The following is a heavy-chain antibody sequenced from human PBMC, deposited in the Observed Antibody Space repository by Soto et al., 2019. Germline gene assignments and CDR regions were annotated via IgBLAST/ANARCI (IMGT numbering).Heavy chain of an antibody. D-gene: IGHD3-22*01. CDR3: ASLPGGDSSGYY. J-gene: IGHJ4*02. CDR1: GGSISSSNW. V-gene: IGHV4-4*02. CDR2: IYHSGST. Sequence: PSETLSLTCAVSGGSISSSNWWSWVRQPPGKGLEWIGEIYHSGSTNYNPSLKSRVTISVDKSKNQFSLKLSSVTAADTAVYYCASLPGGDSSGYYWGQGTLVTAPQ.